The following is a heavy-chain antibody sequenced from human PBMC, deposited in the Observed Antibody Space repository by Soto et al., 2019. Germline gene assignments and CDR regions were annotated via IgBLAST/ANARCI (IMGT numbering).Heavy chain of an antibody. CDR1: GYSISSGNY. CDR2: IYQSGST. D-gene: IGHD3-10*01. J-gene: IGHJ4*02. Sequence: PSETLSLTCPVSGYSISSGNYWGWIRQPPGKGLEWIGSIYQSGSTYYNPSLRSRATISVDTSKNQFSLKLSSVTAADTAVYYCPRVLGGPLYYFDCWGQGTLVTVSS. CDR3: PRVLGGPLYYFDC. V-gene: IGHV4-38-2*02.